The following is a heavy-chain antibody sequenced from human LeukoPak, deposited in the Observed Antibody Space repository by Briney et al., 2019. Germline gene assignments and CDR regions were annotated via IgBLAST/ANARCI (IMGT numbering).Heavy chain of an antibody. D-gene: IGHD6-19*01. Sequence: GASVKVSCKASGYTFTSYDINWVRQATGQGLEWMGWLNPNSGNTGYAPKFQGRVTISRNTSINTAYMELSSLRSEDTAVYYCARMTVSGRDNWFDPWGQGTLVTVSS. CDR1: GYTFTSYD. CDR2: LNPNSGNT. J-gene: IGHJ5*02. CDR3: ARMTVSGRDNWFDP. V-gene: IGHV1-8*03.